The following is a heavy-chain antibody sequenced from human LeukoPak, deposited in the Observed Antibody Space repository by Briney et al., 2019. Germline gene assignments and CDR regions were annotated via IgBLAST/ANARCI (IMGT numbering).Heavy chain of an antibody. CDR1: GFTFSSYA. J-gene: IGHJ4*02. D-gene: IGHD2-8*02. V-gene: IGHV3-30-3*01. Sequence: GGSLRLSCAASGFTFSSYAMHWVRQAPGKGLEWVAVISYDGSNKYYADPVKGRFTISRDNSKNTLYLQMNSLRAEDTAVYYCARGTVLDYWGQGTLVTVSS. CDR3: ARGTVLDY. CDR2: ISYDGSNK.